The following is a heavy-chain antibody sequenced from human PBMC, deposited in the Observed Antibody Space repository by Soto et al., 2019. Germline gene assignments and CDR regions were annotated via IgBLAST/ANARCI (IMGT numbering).Heavy chain of an antibody. V-gene: IGHV4-30-2*01. CDR1: GGSISSGGYS. J-gene: IGHJ4*02. CDR3: SRRARYNFAF. CDR2: IYHSGST. Sequence: SETLSLTCAVSGGSISSGGYSWSLIRQPPGKGLEWIGYIYHSGSTYYNPSLKSRVTISVDRSKNQFSLKLSSVTAADTAVYYCSRRARYNFAFCGQGTLLMISS. D-gene: IGHD3-3*01.